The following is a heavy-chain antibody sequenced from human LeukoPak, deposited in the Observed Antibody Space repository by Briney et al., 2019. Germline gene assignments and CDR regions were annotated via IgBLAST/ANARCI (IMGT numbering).Heavy chain of an antibody. CDR1: GGSISSTNYH. CDR3: AAEYSSSPGY. J-gene: IGHJ4*02. V-gene: IGHV4-39*01. CDR2: IYYTGTT. Sequence: SETLSLTCTVAGGSISSTNYHWGWIRQPPGKGLEWIGSIYYTGTTYYNPSLKSRLTLSVDTSRNQFSLTLNSVTAADTAVYYCAAEYSSSPGYWGQGTLVTVSS. D-gene: IGHD6-6*01.